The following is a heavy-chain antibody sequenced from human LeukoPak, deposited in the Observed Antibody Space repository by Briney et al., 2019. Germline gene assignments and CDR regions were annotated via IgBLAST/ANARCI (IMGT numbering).Heavy chain of an antibody. Sequence: PGGSLRLSCAASGSTFSSYAMHWVRQAPGKGLEWVAVISYDGSNKYYADSVKGRFTISRDNSKNTLYLQMNSLRAEDTAVYYCAKVPAYYYDSSGYKDFDYWGQGTLVTVSS. V-gene: IGHV3-30*04. CDR2: ISYDGSNK. CDR1: GSTFSSYA. J-gene: IGHJ4*02. CDR3: AKVPAYYYDSSGYKDFDY. D-gene: IGHD3-22*01.